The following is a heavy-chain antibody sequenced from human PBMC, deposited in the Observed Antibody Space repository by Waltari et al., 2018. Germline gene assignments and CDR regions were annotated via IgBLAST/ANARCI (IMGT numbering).Heavy chain of an antibody. CDR3: ARVATKTYSSPVPGRPYYYGMDV. D-gene: IGHD6-13*01. CDR2: INSDGSST. Sequence: EEQLVESGGGLVQPGESLRLSCAASGFTFSRYWMDWVRQAPGKGLVWVSRINSDGSSTIYAESVKGRFTISRDNAKNTLYVQMNRLRAEDTAVYYCARVATKTYSSPVPGRPYYYGMDVWGQGTTV. CDR1: GFTFSRYW. V-gene: IGHV3-74*01. J-gene: IGHJ6*02.